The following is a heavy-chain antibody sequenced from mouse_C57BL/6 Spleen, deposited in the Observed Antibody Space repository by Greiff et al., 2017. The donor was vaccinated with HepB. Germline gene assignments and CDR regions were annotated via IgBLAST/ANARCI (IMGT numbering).Heavy chain of an antibody. CDR1: GFTFSSYG. V-gene: IGHV5-6*01. D-gene: IGHD1-1*01. CDR3: ARYRTTVVARGDYAMDD. Sequence: EVQLVESGGDLVKPGGSLKLSCAASGFTFSSYGMSWVRQTPDKRLEWVATISSGGSYTYYPDSVKGRFTISRDNAKNTLYLQMSSLKSEDTAMYYCARYRTTVVARGDYAMDDWGQGTSVTVSS. CDR2: ISSGGSYT. J-gene: IGHJ4*01.